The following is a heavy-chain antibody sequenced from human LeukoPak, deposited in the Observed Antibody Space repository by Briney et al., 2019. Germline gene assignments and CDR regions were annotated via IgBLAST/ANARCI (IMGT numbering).Heavy chain of an antibody. V-gene: IGHV3-21*01. CDR2: ISSSSSYI. J-gene: IGHJ3*02. CDR1: GFTFSSYS. D-gene: IGHD3-3*01. CDR3: ARGRGYYDFWSGPDAFDI. Sequence: GGSLRLSCAVSGFTFSSYSMNWVRQAPGKGLEWVSSISSSSSYIYYADSVKGRFTISRDNAKNSLYLQMNSLRAEDTAVYYCARGRGYYDFWSGPDAFDIWGQGTMVTVSS.